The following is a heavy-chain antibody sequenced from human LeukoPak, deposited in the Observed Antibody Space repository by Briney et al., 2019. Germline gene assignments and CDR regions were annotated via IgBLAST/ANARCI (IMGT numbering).Heavy chain of an antibody. J-gene: IGHJ3*02. V-gene: IGHV3-7*01. CDR1: VFTLINDW. Sequence: GGSLRPSCAVSVFTLINDWMSCVSQTPGKGLEWVAKIKPDGSEKSYVDSVKGRFTISRDNAKNTLYLQMSGLRPEDTALYYCATFSSGNSPKEPFYIWGQGTLVTVSS. CDR3: ATFSSGNSPKEPFYI. D-gene: IGHD4-23*01. CDR2: IKPDGSEK.